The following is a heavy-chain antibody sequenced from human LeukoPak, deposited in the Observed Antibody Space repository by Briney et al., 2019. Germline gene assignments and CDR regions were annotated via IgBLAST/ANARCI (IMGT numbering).Heavy chain of an antibody. J-gene: IGHJ4*02. CDR3: AREGRVSGYDFDC. Sequence: PGGSLRLSCAASGFTFSSYWMHCVRQAPGKGLVWVSRINSDGSSITYADSVKGRFTISRDNAKNTLYLQMNSLRVEDAAVYYCAREGRVSGYDFDCWGQGTLVTVSS. CDR1: GFTFSSYW. CDR2: INSDGSSI. V-gene: IGHV3-74*03. D-gene: IGHD5-12*01.